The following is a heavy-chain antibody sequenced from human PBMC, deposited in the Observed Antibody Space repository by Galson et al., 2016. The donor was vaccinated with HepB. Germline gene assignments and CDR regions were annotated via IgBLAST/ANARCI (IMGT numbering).Heavy chain of an antibody. Sequence: SETLSLTCAVYGGSFSGYFWSWIRQPPGKGLEWIGEINRSGGTDYNPSLKSRVTISVDTSKNHFSLHLSSVTAADTAVYYCARFGSFWGQGTLVTVSS. D-gene: IGHD3-10*01. J-gene: IGHJ4*02. CDR2: INRSGGT. CDR3: ARFGSF. V-gene: IGHV4-34*01. CDR1: GGSFSGYF.